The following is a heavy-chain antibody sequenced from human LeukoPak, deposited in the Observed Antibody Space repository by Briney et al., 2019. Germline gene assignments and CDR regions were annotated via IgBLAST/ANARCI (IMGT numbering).Heavy chain of an antibody. Sequence: SETLSLTCAVYGGSFSGYYWSWIRQPPGKGLEWIGEINHSGSTNYNPSLKSRVTMSVDTSKKHFSLKLTSVTAADSAIYYCARRYPSVRGVNRRPQEVRKYYFDYWGQGTLVTVSS. J-gene: IGHJ4*02. D-gene: IGHD3-10*01. V-gene: IGHV4-34*01. CDR3: ARRYPSVRGVNRRPQEVRKYYFDY. CDR2: INHSGST. CDR1: GGSFSGYY.